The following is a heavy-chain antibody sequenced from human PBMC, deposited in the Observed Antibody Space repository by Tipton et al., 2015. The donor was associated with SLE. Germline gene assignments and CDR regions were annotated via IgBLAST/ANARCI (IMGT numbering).Heavy chain of an antibody. J-gene: IGHJ6*03. V-gene: IGHV4-59*01. CDR3: ARGGGDLNYYYYYMDV. CDR1: GGSISSYY. Sequence: LRLSCTVSGGSISSYYWSWIRQAPGKGLEYIGYMYNSGSTNYNPSLKSRVTISGDASNNQFSLKLSSVTAADTAVYYCARGGGDLNYYYYYMDVWGKGTTVTVSS. CDR2: MYNSGST. D-gene: IGHD4-17*01.